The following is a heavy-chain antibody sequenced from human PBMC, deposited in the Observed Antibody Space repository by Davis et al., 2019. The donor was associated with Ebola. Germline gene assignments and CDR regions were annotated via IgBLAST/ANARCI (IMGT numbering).Heavy chain of an antibody. CDR1: GDSISRYY. CDR3: TTEGLRITIFGVVTSHYYYGMDV. D-gene: IGHD3-3*01. V-gene: IGHV3-15*01. J-gene: IGHJ6*02. CDR2: IKSKTDGGTT. Sequence: ETLSLTCTVSGDSISRYYWSWVRQAPGKGLEWVGRIKSKTDGGTTDYAAPVKGRFTISRDDSKNTLYLQMNSLKTEDTAVYYCTTEGLRITIFGVVTSHYYYGMDVWGQGTTVTVSS.